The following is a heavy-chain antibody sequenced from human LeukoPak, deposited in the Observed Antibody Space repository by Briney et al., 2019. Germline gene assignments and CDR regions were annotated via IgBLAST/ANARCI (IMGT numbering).Heavy chain of an antibody. Sequence: ASVKVSCKASGYTFTGYYMHWVRQAPGQGLEWMGWINPNSGGTNYAQKFQGRVTMTRDTSISTAYMELSRLRSDDTAVYYCARDLRDYYGSGSYYMGNYYYYYYMDVWGKGTTVTISS. J-gene: IGHJ6*03. CDR2: INPNSGGT. D-gene: IGHD3-10*01. V-gene: IGHV1-2*02. CDR1: GYTFTGYY. CDR3: ARDLRDYYGSGSYYMGNYYYYYYMDV.